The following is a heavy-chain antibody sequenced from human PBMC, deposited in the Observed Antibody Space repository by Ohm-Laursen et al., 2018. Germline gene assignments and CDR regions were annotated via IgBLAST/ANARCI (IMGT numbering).Heavy chain of an antibody. Sequence: SSVKVSCKASGGTFSSYAISWVRQAPGQGLEWMGGIIPIFGTANYAQKLQGRVTITADESTSTAYMELSSLRSEDTAVYYCARAMDTAMAVDYWGQGTLVTVSS. D-gene: IGHD5-18*01. CDR2: IIPIFGTA. CDR3: ARAMDTAMAVDY. J-gene: IGHJ4*02. V-gene: IGHV1-69*01. CDR1: GGTFSSYA.